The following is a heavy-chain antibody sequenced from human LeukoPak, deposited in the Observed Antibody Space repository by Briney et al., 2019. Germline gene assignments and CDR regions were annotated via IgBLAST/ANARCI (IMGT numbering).Heavy chain of an antibody. V-gene: IGHV3-66*01. J-gene: IGHJ4*02. CDR3: ARGADPFNYFDY. CDR2: IYSGGTT. Sequence: GGSLRLSCAASGFTFSDNFMSWVRQAPGEGLEWVSVIYSGGTTYFADSVKGRFTISRDNDKNTLYLQMNSLRADDTAVYYCARGADPFNYFDYWGQGTLVTVSS. CDR1: GFTFSDNF. D-gene: IGHD6-19*01.